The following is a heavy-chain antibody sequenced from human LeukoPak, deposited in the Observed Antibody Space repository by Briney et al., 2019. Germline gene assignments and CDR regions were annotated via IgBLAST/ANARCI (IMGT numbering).Heavy chain of an antibody. CDR1: GGSISSYY. CDR3: ARVRAERGSSSWSFDY. Sequence: PSETLSLTCTVSGGSISSYYWSWIRQPAGKGLEWIGRIYTSGSTNYNPSLKSRVTMSVDTSKNQFSLKLSSVTAADTAVYYCARVRAERGSSSWSFDYWGQGTLVTVSS. V-gene: IGHV4-4*07. CDR2: IYTSGST. D-gene: IGHD6-13*01. J-gene: IGHJ4*02.